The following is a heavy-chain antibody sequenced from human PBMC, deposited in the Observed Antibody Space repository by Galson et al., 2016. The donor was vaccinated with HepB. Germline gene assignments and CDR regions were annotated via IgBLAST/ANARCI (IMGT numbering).Heavy chain of an antibody. CDR1: GASVSSGGDN. CDR2: IHYTGST. J-gene: IGHJ4*02. V-gene: IGHV4-31*03. Sequence: TLSLTCTVSGASVSSGGDNWNWIRQHPGKGLEWIGHIHYTGSTHHNPSLKGRVTISTDPSKNQFSLRLTSVTAADTAVYYCARDDPLDHWGQGALVTVSP. CDR3: ARDDPLDH.